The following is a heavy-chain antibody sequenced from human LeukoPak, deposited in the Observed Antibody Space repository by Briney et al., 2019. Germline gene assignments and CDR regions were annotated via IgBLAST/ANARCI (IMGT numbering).Heavy chain of an antibody. CDR2: ISSSSSTI. J-gene: IGHJ4*02. D-gene: IGHD3-22*01. CDR3: AKGDYYDSSGYYYVASHYFDY. V-gene: IGHV3-48*01. CDR1: GFTVSSNY. Sequence: SGGSLRLSCAASGFTVSSNYMSWVRQAPGKGLEWVSYISSSSSTIYYADSVKGRFTISRDNSKNTLYLQMNGLRAEDTAVYYCAKGDYYDSSGYYYVASHYFDYWGQGTLVTVSS.